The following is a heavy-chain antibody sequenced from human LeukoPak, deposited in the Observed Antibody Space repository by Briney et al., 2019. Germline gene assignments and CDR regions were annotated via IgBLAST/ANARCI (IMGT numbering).Heavy chain of an antibody. V-gene: IGHV3-74*01. J-gene: IGHJ5*02. CDR1: GFTFSSYW. Sequence: PGGSPRLSCAASGFTFSSYWMHWVRQAPGKGLVWVSRINSDGSSTSYADSVKGRFTISRDNSKNTLYLQMNSLRAEDTAVYYCAKDVITPFSWFDPWGQGTLVTVSS. CDR2: INSDGSST. CDR3: AKDVITPFSWFDP. D-gene: IGHD1-14*01.